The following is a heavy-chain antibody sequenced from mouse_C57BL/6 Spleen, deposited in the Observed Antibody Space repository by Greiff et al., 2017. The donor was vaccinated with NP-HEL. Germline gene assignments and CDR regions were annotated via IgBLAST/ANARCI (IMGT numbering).Heavy chain of an antibody. Sequence: QVQLQQSGAELVKPGASVKISCKASGYAFSSYWMNWVKQRPGKGLEWIGQIYPGDGDTNYNGKFKGKATLTADKSSSTAYMQLSSLTSEDSAVYFCARSITTVVAHFDYWGQGTTLTVSS. CDR1: GYAFSSYW. V-gene: IGHV1-80*01. CDR3: ARSITTVVAHFDY. D-gene: IGHD1-1*01. J-gene: IGHJ2*01. CDR2: IYPGDGDT.